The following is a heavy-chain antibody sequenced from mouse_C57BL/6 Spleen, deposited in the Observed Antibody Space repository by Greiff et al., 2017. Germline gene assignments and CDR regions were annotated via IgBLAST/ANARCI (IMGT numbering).Heavy chain of an antibody. Sequence: VKLQESGAELVRPGASVTLSCKASGYTFTDYEMHWVKQTPVHGLEWIGAIDPETGGTAYNQKFKGKAILTADKSSSTAYMELRSLTSEDSAVYYCTRGTPVDYWGQGTTLTVSS. J-gene: IGHJ2*01. D-gene: IGHD2-14*01. CDR2: IDPETGGT. CDR1: GYTFTDYE. V-gene: IGHV1-15*01. CDR3: TRGTPVDY.